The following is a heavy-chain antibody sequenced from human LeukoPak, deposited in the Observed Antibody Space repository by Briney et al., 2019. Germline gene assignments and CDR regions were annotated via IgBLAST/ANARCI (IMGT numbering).Heavy chain of an antibody. CDR2: IYYSGST. CDR3: ARLYCSGGSCYSRPPRWFDP. Sequence: SETLSLTCAVYGGSFSSYYWSWIRQPPGKGLEWIGYIYYSGSTNYNPSLKSRVTISVDTSKNQFSLKLSSVTAADTAVYYCARLYCSGGSCYSRPPRWFDPWGQGTLVTVSS. CDR1: GGSFSSYY. J-gene: IGHJ5*02. D-gene: IGHD2-15*01. V-gene: IGHV4-59*08.